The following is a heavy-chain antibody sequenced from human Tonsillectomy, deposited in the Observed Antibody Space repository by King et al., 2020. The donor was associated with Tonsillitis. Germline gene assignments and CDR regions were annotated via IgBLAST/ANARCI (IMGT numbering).Heavy chain of an antibody. J-gene: IGHJ2*01. D-gene: IGHD4-11*01. Sequence: VQLVESGGGLVQPGGSLRLSCAASGFTFSSFDMHWVRQATGKGLEWVSAIGTAGDTYYPGSVKGRSTISRENAKNSLYLQMNSLRAGDTAVYYCARGGGYSTDWYFDLWGRGTLVTVSS. V-gene: IGHV3-13*01. CDR1: GFTFSSFD. CDR3: ARGGGYSTDWYFDL. CDR2: IGTAGDT.